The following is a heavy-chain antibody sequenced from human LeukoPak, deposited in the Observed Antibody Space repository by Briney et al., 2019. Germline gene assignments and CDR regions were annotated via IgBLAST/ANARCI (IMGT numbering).Heavy chain of an antibody. V-gene: IGHV3-20*04. CDR1: GVSISSSNSY. CDR3: ARGLSFIAYCGGDCGPFDY. J-gene: IGHJ4*02. CDR2: INWNGGST. D-gene: IGHD2-21*02. Sequence: ETLSLTCTVSGVSISSSNSYWGWVRQAPGKGLEWVSGINWNGGSTGYADSVKGRFTISRDNAKNSLYLQMNSLRAEDTALYYCARGLSFIAYCGGDCGPFDYWGQGTLVTVSS.